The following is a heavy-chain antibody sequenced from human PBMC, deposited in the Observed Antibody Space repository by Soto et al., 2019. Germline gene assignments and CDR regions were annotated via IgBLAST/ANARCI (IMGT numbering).Heavy chain of an antibody. CDR2: IYYSGST. Sequence: PSETVSLTCTVSGGSISSSGYYWGWIRQPPGKGLEWIGSIYYSGSTYYNPSLKSRVTISVDTSKNQFSLKLSSVTAADTAVYYCARIWFGESSGSHWYFDLWGPGTLVTVSS. D-gene: IGHD3-10*01. J-gene: IGHJ2*01. CDR1: GGSISSSGYY. V-gene: IGHV4-39*01. CDR3: ARIWFGESSGSHWYFDL.